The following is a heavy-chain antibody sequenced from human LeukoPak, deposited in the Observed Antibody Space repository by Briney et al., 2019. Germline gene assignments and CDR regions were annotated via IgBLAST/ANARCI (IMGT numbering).Heavy chain of an antibody. CDR3: ARLNPSYSPVAGTGGDY. CDR2: IDPSDSYT. J-gene: IGHJ4*02. V-gene: IGHV5-10-1*01. CDR1: GXSFTSYC. D-gene: IGHD6-19*01. Sequence: PGESLKISFKGSGXSFTSYCISWVRQMPGKGLEWMGRIDPSDSYTTYSPSFQGHVTISADKSISTVYLQWSSLKASDTAMYFCARLNPSYSPVAGTGGDYWGQGTLVTVSS.